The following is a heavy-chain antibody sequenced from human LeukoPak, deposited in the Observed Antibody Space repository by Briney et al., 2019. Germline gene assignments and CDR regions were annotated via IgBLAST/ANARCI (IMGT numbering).Heavy chain of an antibody. CDR1: GFTFSSYA. CDR3: ARDRDYYGSGSPSLIDY. D-gene: IGHD3-10*01. J-gene: IGHJ4*02. Sequence: GSLRLSCAASGFTFSSYAMHWVRQAPGKGLEWVAVISYDGSNKYYADSVKGRFTFSRDNSKNTLYLQMNSLRAEDTAVYYCARDRDYYGSGSPSLIDYWGQGTLVTVSS. CDR2: ISYDGSNK. V-gene: IGHV3-30-3*01.